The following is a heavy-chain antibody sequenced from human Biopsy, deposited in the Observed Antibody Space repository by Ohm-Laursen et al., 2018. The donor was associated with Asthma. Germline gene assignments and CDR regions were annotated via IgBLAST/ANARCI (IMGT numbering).Heavy chain of an antibody. J-gene: IGHJ6*02. CDR3: ARAQAAQYYYGMDV. CDR2: ISHSGST. D-gene: IGHD6-6*01. V-gene: IGHV4-30-2*01. CDR1: GGSISSGGY. Sequence: TLSLTCAVSGGSISSGGYWTWIRQPPGKGLEWIGYISHSGSTYFNPSLKSRVTISLDRTKSQFSLKLSSMTAADTALYYCARAQAAQYYYGMDVWGQGTTVIVSS.